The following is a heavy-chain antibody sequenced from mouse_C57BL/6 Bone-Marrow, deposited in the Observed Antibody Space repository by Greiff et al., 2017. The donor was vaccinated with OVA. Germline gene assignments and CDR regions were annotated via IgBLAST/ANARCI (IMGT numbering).Heavy chain of an antibody. V-gene: IGHV14-3*01. J-gene: IGHJ4*01. CDR2: IDPENGNT. Sequence: VHVMQSVAEFVRPGASVKLSCTASGFNIKTSYMNWVQQSPEQGLEWVGRIDPENGNTKYASKFPGKVTIPVYTSSNTAYLQLRNLTSDDTAIYYCARSRLLRHAMDYWGQGTSVTVSS. CDR3: ARSRLLRHAMDY. CDR1: GFNIKTSY. D-gene: IGHD2-3*01.